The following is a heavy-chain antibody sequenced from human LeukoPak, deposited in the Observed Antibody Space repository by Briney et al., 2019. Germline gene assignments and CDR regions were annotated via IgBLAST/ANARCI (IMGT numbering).Heavy chain of an antibody. CDR2: IRDNGVGT. CDR1: GFTFNNLA. CDR3: ARGGRTTDY. D-gene: IGHD1-14*01. J-gene: IGHJ4*02. V-gene: IGHV3-23*01. Sequence: GGSLRLSCAASGFTFNNLAMSWVRQTPGKGLEWVSSIRDNGVGTYYPDSVKGRFTISRDNSKNTLSLQMNSLRADDTAIYYCARGGRTTDYWGQGTLVTVSS.